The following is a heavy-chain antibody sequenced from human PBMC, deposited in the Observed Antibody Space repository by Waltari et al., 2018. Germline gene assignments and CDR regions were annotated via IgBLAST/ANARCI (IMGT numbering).Heavy chain of an antibody. D-gene: IGHD3-10*01. Sequence: EVQLLESGGGLVQPGGSLRLSCAASGFTFNFYAMNWVRQAPGKGLGWVSTISGSGDSTYYADSVKGRFTISRDNSKNTLYLQMNSLRAEDTAVYYCATSGTSGNLYTWFDPWGQGTLVTVSS. CDR3: ATSGTSGNLYTWFDP. V-gene: IGHV3-23*01. CDR1: GFTFNFYA. J-gene: IGHJ5*02. CDR2: ISGSGDST.